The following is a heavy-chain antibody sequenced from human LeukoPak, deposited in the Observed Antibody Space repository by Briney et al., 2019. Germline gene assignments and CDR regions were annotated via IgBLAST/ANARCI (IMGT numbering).Heavy chain of an antibody. D-gene: IGHD6-19*01. Sequence: GGTLRLSCAASGFTFSSYGMHWVRQAPGKGLEWVAVIWYDGSNKYYADSVKGRFTISRDNSKNTLYLQMNSLRAEDTAVYYCARANSGWGSGGDYWGQGTLVTVSS. CDR1: GFTFSSYG. V-gene: IGHV3-33*01. J-gene: IGHJ4*02. CDR2: IWYDGSNK. CDR3: ARANSGWGSGGDY.